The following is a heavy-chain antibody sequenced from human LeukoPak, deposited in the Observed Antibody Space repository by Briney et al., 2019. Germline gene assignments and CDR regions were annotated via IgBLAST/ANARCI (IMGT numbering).Heavy chain of an antibody. J-gene: IGHJ4*02. D-gene: IGHD3-10*01. Sequence: GGSLRLSCAASGFTFDSSWMHRVGQDPVKGLVWVARVSGDGTTTTYADSVKGRFTISRDNAKNTLYLQMNIVRAEDTAVYCARGGSPFYWGQGSRVTVSS. V-gene: IGHV3-74*01. CDR3: ARGGSPFY. CDR2: VSGDGTTT. CDR1: GFTFDSSW.